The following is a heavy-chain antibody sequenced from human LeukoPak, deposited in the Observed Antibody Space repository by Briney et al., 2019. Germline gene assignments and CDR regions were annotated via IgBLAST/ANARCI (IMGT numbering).Heavy chain of an antibody. J-gene: IGHJ4*02. CDR3: ARVVYGDLQKSYYFDY. CDR2: ISSSSSYI. CDR1: GFTFSSYS. Sequence: PGGSLRLSCAASGFTFSSYSMNWVRQAPGKGLEWVSSISSSSSYIYYADSVKGRFTISRDNAKNSLYLQMNSLRAEDTAVYYCARVVYGDLQKSYYFDYWGQGTLVTVSS. D-gene: IGHD4-17*01. V-gene: IGHV3-21*01.